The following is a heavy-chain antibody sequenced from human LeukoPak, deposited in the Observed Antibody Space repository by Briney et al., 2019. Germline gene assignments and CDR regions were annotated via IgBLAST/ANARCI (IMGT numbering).Heavy chain of an antibody. V-gene: IGHV4-4*07. J-gene: IGHJ4*02. CDR2: IYTSGST. D-gene: IGHD6-13*01. CDR1: GGSISTYY. Sequence: SETLSLTCTVSGGSISTYYWSWIRQPAGKGLEWVGRIYTSGSTNYNPSLKSRVTMSVDTSKNQFSLKLSSVTAADTAVYYCARLFVDSSSSYWGQGTLVSVSS. CDR3: ARLFVDSSSSY.